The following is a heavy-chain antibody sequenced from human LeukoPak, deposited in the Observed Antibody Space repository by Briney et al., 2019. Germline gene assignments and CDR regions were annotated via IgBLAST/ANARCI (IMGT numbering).Heavy chain of an antibody. V-gene: IGHV2-5*02. CDR3: AHFGRTTVVTPPDYYFDY. D-gene: IGHD4-23*01. Sequence: SGPTLSNPTPPLTLTCTFSGFSLRTSGVGVGWIRQPPGKALEWLALIYWDDDKRYSPSLKSRLTITKDTSKNQVVLTITNMDPVDTATYYCAHFGRTTVVTPPDYYFDYWGQGTLVTVSS. CDR1: GFSLRTSGVG. J-gene: IGHJ4*02. CDR2: IYWDDDK.